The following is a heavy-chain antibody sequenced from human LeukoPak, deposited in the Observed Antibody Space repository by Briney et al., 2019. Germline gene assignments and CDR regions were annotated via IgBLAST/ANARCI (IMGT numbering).Heavy chain of an antibody. CDR1: GYTFTSYG. V-gene: IGHV1-18*01. CDR3: ARDTPAYRYCSGGSCQDWFDP. CDR2: ISAYNGNT. D-gene: IGHD2-15*01. J-gene: IGHJ5*02. Sequence: ASVKASCKASGYTFTSYGISWVRQAPGQGLEWMGWISAYNGNTNYAQKLQGRVTMTTDTSTSTAYMELRSLRSDDTAVYYCARDTPAYRYCSGGSCQDWFDPWGQGTLVTVSS.